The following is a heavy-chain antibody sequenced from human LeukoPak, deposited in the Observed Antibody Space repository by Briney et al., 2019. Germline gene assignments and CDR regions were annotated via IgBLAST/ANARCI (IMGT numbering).Heavy chain of an antibody. CDR2: ISSDGSKK. V-gene: IGHV3-30-3*01. Sequence: GGSLRLSCAASGFTFSSFAMHWVRQAPGKGLEWVAVISSDGSKKYYADSVRGRFTMSRDNSKNTLYLQMDSLRAEDTAVYYCAANGGPFDFWGQGTLVTVSS. J-gene: IGHJ4*02. D-gene: IGHD4-23*01. CDR1: GFTFSSFA. CDR3: AANGGPFDF.